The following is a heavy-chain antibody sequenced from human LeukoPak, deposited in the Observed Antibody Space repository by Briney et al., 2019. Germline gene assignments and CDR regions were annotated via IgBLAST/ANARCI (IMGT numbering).Heavy chain of an antibody. CDR2: MNPNSGNT. CDR1: GYTFTSYD. Sequence: GASVKVSCKASGYTFTSYDINWVRQATGQGLEWMGWMNPNSGNTGCAQKFQGRVTMTRNTSISTAYMELSSLRSEDTAVYYCATRYCSSTSCFDDAFDIWGQGTMVTVSS. J-gene: IGHJ3*02. V-gene: IGHV1-8*01. CDR3: ATRYCSSTSCFDDAFDI. D-gene: IGHD2-2*01.